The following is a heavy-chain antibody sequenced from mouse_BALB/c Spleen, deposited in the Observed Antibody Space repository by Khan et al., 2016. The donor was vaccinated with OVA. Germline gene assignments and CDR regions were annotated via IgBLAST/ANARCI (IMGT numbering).Heavy chain of an antibody. CDR3: ARKEGGGYFDY. Sequence: VQLKESGAELARPGASVKMSCKASGNTLTTYTMHWVKQRPGQGLEWIGYINPSSVYSHYNQKFKDKATLTADKSSSTAYMQLSSLTSEDSAVYYCARKEGGGYFDYWGQGTTRTVSS. CDR2: INPSSVYS. V-gene: IGHV1-4*01. J-gene: IGHJ2*01. CDR1: GNTLTTYT.